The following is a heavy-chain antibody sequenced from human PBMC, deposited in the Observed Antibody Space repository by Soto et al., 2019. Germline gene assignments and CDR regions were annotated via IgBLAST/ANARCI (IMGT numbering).Heavy chain of an antibody. J-gene: IGHJ6*02. CDR1: GYTFTGYY. CDR2: INPSSGGA. V-gene: IGHV1-2*04. CDR3: ARDAAMGDYYHYGMDV. D-gene: IGHD5-18*01. Sequence: GASVKVSCKASGYTFTGYYLHWVRQAPRQGLEWMGWINPSSGGANIAQKFQGWVTMTRDTSIDTAYMELTRLRSDDTAVYYCARDAAMGDYYHYGMDVWGQGTPVTVSS.